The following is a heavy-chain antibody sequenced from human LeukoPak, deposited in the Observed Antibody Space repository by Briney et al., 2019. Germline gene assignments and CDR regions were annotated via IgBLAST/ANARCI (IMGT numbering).Heavy chain of an antibody. J-gene: IGHJ5*02. CDR2: IKPDGSDK. CDR3: ARAMT. CDR1: GFTLSGYW. V-gene: IGHV3-7*01. Sequence: GGSLRLSCAASGFTLSGYWMSWVRQAPGKGLEWVANIKPDGSDKAYVDSVKGRFTISRDNTKNSLYLQMSSLRAEGTAVYYCARAMTWGQGTLVSVSS.